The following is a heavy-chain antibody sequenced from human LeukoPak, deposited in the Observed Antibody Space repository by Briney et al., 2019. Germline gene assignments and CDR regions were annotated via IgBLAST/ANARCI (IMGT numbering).Heavy chain of an antibody. J-gene: IGHJ4*02. CDR1: GFTFSRYS. CDR3: AKRRGNCSSTSCRRSFDY. V-gene: IGHV3-23*01. CDR2: ISGSGGST. Sequence: PGGSLRLSCAASGFTFSRYSMTWVRQAPGKGLEWVSAISGSGGSTYYADSVKGRFTISRDNSKNTLYLQMNSLRAEDTAVYYCAKRRGNCSSTSCRRSFDYWGQGTLVTVSS. D-gene: IGHD2-2*01.